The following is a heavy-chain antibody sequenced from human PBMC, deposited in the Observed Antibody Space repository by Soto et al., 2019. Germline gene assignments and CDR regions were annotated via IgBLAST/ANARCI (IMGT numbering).Heavy chain of an antibody. CDR2: ISTSGGST. D-gene: IGHD2-2*01. CDR1: GFTFRSYG. Sequence: EAQLLESGGGLVQPGGSLRLSCAASGFTFRSYGMNWVRQAPGKGLEWVSGISTSGGSTDYADSVKGRFTISRDNSKNTVYLQMNNLRAEDTAVYYCASRRLGYCSRIDCYVFDYWGQGTLVTVSS. V-gene: IGHV3-23*01. J-gene: IGHJ4*02. CDR3: ASRRLGYCSRIDCYVFDY.